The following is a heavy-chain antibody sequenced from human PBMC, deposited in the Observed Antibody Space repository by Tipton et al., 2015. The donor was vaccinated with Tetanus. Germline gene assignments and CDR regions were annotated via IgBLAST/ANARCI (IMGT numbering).Heavy chain of an antibody. CDR3: ARLREIVSRSGWAFDY. J-gene: IGHJ4*02. CDR2: ISYSGST. Sequence: TLSLTCSVSGGSIRSDNYYWNWIRQPPGKGLEWLAYISYSGSTNSNYPLKSRITISQDTSKNQFSLKLTSVTAADTAVYYCARLREIVSRSGWAFDYWGQGMLVTVSS. V-gene: IGHV4-61*01. CDR1: GGSIRSDNYY. D-gene: IGHD5/OR15-5a*01.